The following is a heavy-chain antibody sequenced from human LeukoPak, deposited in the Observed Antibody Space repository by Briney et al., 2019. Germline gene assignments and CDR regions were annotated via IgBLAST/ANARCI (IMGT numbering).Heavy chain of an antibody. CDR1: GFTFSSYA. D-gene: IGHD4-23*01. Sequence: GGSLRLSCAASGFTFSSYAMHWVRQAPGKGLEWVAVISYDGSNKYYADSVKGRFTISRDNSKNTLYLQMNSLRAEDTAVYYCARATGYGGIGYWGQGTLVTVSS. J-gene: IGHJ4*02. V-gene: IGHV3-30-3*01. CDR2: ISYDGSNK. CDR3: ARATGYGGIGY.